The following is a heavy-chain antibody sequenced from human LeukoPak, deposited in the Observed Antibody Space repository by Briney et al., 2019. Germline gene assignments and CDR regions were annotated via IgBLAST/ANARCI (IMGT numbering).Heavy chain of an antibody. D-gene: IGHD3-16*01. V-gene: IGHV3-74*01. Sequence: PGGSVRLSCAASGFTLSDYWMNWVRQVPGKGPVWVSHISPDGRNIAYADSVKGRFTISRDNSKNTLYLQMNSLRVDDTAVYYCSTSPSWGVWGKGTTVTVSS. CDR2: ISPDGRNI. CDR1: GFTLSDYW. J-gene: IGHJ6*04. CDR3: STSPSWGV.